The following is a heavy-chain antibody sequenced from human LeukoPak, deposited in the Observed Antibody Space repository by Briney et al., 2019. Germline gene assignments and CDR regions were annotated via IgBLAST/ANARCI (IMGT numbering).Heavy chain of an antibody. Sequence: GGSLSLSCAASGFTFSDYYMSWIRPAPGKGLEWVSYISSSGSTIYYADSVKGRFTISRDNAKNSLYLQMNSLRAEDTAVYYCARDHQYYYDSSGYSPWGQGTLVTVSS. CDR1: GFTFSDYY. D-gene: IGHD3-22*01. V-gene: IGHV3-11*01. CDR3: ARDHQYYYDSSGYSP. J-gene: IGHJ5*02. CDR2: ISSSGSTI.